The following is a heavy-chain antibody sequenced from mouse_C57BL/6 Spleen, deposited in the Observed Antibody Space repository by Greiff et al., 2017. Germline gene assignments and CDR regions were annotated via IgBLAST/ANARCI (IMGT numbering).Heavy chain of an antibody. V-gene: IGHV14-1*01. CDR2: IDPEDGDT. CDR1: GFNIKDYY. CDR3: TTDYGSSYRFAY. D-gene: IGHD1-1*01. Sequence: EVQLQQSGAELARPGASVKLSCTASGFNIKDYYMHWVKQRPEQGLEWIGRIDPEDGDTEYAPKFQGKATMTADTSSNTAYLQLSSLTSEDTAVYYCTTDYGSSYRFAYWGQGTLVTVSA. J-gene: IGHJ3*01.